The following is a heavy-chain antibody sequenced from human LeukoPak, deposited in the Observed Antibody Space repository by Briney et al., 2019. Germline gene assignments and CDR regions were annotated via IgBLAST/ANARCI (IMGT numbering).Heavy chain of an antibody. CDR2: IYPGDSDT. CDR1: GYSFTSYW. V-gene: IGHV5-51*01. Sequence: GESLKISCKGSGYSFTSYWIGWVRQMPGKGLEWMGIIYPGDSDTRYSPSFQGQVTISADKSISTAYLQWSSLKASDTAMYYCARPRRYYYDSSGYYGAPIDYWGQGTLVTVSS. J-gene: IGHJ4*02. CDR3: ARPRRYYYDSSGYYGAPIDY. D-gene: IGHD3-22*01.